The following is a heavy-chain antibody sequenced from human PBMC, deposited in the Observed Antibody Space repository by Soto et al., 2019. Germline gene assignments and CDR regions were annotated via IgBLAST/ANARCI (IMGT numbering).Heavy chain of an antibody. CDR1: GFTFGTYT. Sequence: QLLESGGGLVQPGGSLRLSCAASGFTFGTYTMNWVRQAPGKGLEWVSGIYGNAARTFYADSVKGRFTISRDTSKNTLVLEMNSLRAEDTAVYYCAEDARPGGDGDVDYWGQGALVTVSS. J-gene: IGHJ4*02. V-gene: IGHV3-23*01. CDR2: IYGNAART. D-gene: IGHD2-21*02. CDR3: AEDARPGGDGDVDY.